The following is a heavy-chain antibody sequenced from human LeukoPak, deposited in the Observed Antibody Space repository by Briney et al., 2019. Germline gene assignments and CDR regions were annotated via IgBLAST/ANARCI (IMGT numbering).Heavy chain of an antibody. CDR3: AKEDVLRYFDY. CDR2: ISYDARNK. Sequence: GGSLRLSCAASRFTFSSYSMNWVRQAPDKGLEWVAVISYDARNKNYADSVKGRFTVSRDNSKNTLYLQTNSLRAEDTAVYYCAKEDVLRYFDYWGQGTLVTVSS. J-gene: IGHJ4*02. CDR1: RFTFSSYS. D-gene: IGHD3-16*01. V-gene: IGHV3-30*18.